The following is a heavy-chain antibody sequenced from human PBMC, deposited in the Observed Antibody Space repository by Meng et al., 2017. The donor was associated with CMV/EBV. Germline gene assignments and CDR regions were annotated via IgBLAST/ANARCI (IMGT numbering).Heavy chain of an antibody. D-gene: IGHD3-3*01. CDR3: ARATYYDFWSGYPPDV. Sequence: DSVKVSCKASGYTFTSYGISWVRQAPGQGLEWMGWISAYNGNTNYAQKLQGRVTMTTDTSTSTAYMELRSLRSDDTAVYYCARATYYDFWSGYPPDVWGQGTTVTVSS. V-gene: IGHV1-18*01. J-gene: IGHJ6*02. CDR1: GYTFTSYG. CDR2: ISAYNGNT.